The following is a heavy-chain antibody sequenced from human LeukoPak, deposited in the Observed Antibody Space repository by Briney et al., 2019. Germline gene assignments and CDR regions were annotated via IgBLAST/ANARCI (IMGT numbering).Heavy chain of an antibody. CDR3: AARTTGTFWAFDI. Sequence: SETLSLTRTVSGGSISSYYWSWIRQPPGKGLEWIGYIYYSGSTNYNPSLKSRVTISVDTSKNQFSLKLSSVTAADTAVYYCAARTTGTFWAFDIWGQGTMVTVSS. J-gene: IGHJ3*02. V-gene: IGHV4-59*01. CDR1: GGSISSYY. CDR2: IYYSGST. D-gene: IGHD1-1*01.